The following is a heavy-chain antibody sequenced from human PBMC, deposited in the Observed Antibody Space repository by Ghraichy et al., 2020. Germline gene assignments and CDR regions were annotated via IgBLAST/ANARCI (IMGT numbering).Heavy chain of an antibody. D-gene: IGHD1-26*01. J-gene: IGHJ4*02. CDR2: IYYGGST. CDR1: GGSISSHS. CDR3: ARTRSGSDWMGYFDY. V-gene: IGHV4-59*11. Sequence: SETLSLTCTVSGGSISSHSWSWIRQPPGKGLEWIGYIYYGGSTNYNPSLKSRVTISVDTSKNQFSLKLSSVTAADTAVYYCARTRSGSDWMGYFDYWGQGTLVTVSS.